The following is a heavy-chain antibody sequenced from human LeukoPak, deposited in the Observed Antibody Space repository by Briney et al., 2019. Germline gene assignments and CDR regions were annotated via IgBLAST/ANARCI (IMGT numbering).Heavy chain of an antibody. Sequence: GGSLRPSCAAAGFTFSGYRMNWGRQAPGKGLEWVSSISTSGTSSYYADSLKGRFTISRDNAEKSLHLQMISLRAEDTAVYYCARANMGNSFDYWGQGTLVTVSS. CDR2: ISTSGTSS. J-gene: IGHJ4*02. CDR3: ARANMGNSFDY. D-gene: IGHD1-26*01. CDR1: GFTFSGYR. V-gene: IGHV3-21*01.